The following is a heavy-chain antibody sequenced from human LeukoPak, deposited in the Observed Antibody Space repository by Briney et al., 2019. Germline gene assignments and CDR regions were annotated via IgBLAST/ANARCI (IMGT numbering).Heavy chain of an antibody. J-gene: IGHJ4*02. Sequence: GGSLRLSCAASGFTFSSYAMSWVRQVPGKGLEWVSAISGSGGSTYYADSVKGRFTISRDNPKNTLYLQMNSLRAEDTAVYYCAKDRSRGGSGSYLDYWGQGTLVTVSS. CDR2: ISGSGGST. V-gene: IGHV3-23*01. D-gene: IGHD3-10*01. CDR3: AKDRSRGGSGSYLDY. CDR1: GFTFSSYA.